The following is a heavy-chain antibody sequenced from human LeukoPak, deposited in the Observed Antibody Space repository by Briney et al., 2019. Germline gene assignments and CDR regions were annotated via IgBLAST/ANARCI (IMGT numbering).Heavy chain of an antibody. CDR1: GGSISSTSYY. V-gene: IGHV4-39*07. Sequence: SETLSLTCTVSGGSISSTSYYWGWIRQPPGKGLEWIASIYYSGSTYYNPSLKSRVTISVDTSKNQFSLKLSSVTAADTAVYYCARRDYYAPDAFDIWGQGTMVTVSS. D-gene: IGHD3-10*01. J-gene: IGHJ3*02. CDR3: ARRDYYAPDAFDI. CDR2: IYYSGST.